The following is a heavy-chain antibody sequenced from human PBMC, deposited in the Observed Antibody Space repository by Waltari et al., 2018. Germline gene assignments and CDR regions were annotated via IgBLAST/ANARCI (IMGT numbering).Heavy chain of an antibody. CDR2: INHLGST. J-gene: IGHJ4*02. CDR3: AKGRLWFGDLRS. Sequence: QLHPQQWGAGLLKPSETLSLTCNLFGGSFGAYPWTWIRQSPGKGLEWIGEINHLGSTNYNPSLKSRVTISLDTSKNEFALKLDSVTAADTAVYFCAKGRLWFGDLRSWGQGTQVTVSS. D-gene: IGHD3-10*01. CDR1: GGSFGAYP. V-gene: IGHV4-34*01.